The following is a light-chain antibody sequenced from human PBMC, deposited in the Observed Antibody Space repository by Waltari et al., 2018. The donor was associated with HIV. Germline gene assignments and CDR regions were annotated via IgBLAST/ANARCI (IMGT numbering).Light chain of an antibody. V-gene: IGLV1-51*01. J-gene: IGLJ3*02. CDR1: TPNIGTDY. CDR3: GTWYRSLGGGV. Sequence: QSVLTQPPSVSAAPGPKVAIYCSVSTPNIGTDYMSWYQPVPGSAPKLLIYENDNRPSWTHDRCAGSKSGTSATLDITGLQTGDGADYYCGTWYRSLGGGVFGGGTKLTVL. CDR2: END.